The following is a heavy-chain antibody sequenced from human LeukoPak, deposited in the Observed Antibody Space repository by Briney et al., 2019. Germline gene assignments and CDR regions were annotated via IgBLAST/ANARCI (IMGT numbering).Heavy chain of an antibody. Sequence: SVKVSCKASGGTFSSYAISWVRQAPGQGLEGMGGIIPIFGTANYAQKFQGRVTITADESTSTAYMELSSLRSEDTAVYYCARDLVATIKRRVYYYYYMDVWGKGTTVTISS. CDR3: ARDLVATIKRRVYYYYYMDV. CDR2: IIPIFGTA. V-gene: IGHV1-69*01. J-gene: IGHJ6*03. D-gene: IGHD5-12*01. CDR1: GGTFSSYA.